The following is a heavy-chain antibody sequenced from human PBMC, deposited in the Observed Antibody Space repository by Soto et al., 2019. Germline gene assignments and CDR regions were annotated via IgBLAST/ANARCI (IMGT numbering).Heavy chain of an antibody. Sequence: GGSLRLSCAASGSTFSSYSMNWVRQAPGKGLEWVSYISSSSSTIYYADSVKGRFTISRDNAKNSLYLQMNSLRDEDTAVYYCARDEDYYDSSGYYYVVAFDIWGQGTMVTVSS. J-gene: IGHJ3*02. CDR2: ISSSSSTI. V-gene: IGHV3-48*02. CDR1: GSTFSSYS. CDR3: ARDEDYYDSSGYYYVVAFDI. D-gene: IGHD3-22*01.